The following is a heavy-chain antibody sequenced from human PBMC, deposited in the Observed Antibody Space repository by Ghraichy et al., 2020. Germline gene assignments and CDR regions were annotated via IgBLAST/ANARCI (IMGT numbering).Heavy chain of an antibody. V-gene: IGHV1-69*13. CDR1: GGTFSSYA. CDR3: ARGLVSSGWHFDY. J-gene: IGHJ4*02. CDR2: IIPIFGTA. D-gene: IGHD6-19*01. Sequence: VKVSCKASGGTFSSYAISWVRQAPGQGLEWMGGIIPIFGTANYAQKFQGRVTITADESTSTAYMELSSLRSEDTAVYYCARGLVSSGWHFDYWGQGTLVTVSS.